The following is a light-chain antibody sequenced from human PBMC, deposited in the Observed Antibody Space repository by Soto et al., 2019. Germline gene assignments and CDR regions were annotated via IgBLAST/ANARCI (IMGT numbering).Light chain of an antibody. CDR3: QQYYSNFPIT. CDR1: QSISNF. J-gene: IGKJ5*01. V-gene: IGKV1-39*01. Sequence: DIQMTQSPSSLXSSLGDRVTITCRASQSISNFLNXXXXXPGXAARLLIYGACTLQSGVPSRLSGSGSGTDFTLTISCMQSEDFATYYCQQYYSNFPITFGQGTRLEIK. CDR2: GAC.